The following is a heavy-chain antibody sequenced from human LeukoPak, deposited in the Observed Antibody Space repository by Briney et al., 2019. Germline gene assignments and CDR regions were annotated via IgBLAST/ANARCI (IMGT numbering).Heavy chain of an antibody. CDR2: ISAYNGNT. J-gene: IGHJ4*02. D-gene: IGHD1-1*01. V-gene: IGHV1-18*01. CDR1: GHTFTSYG. CDR3: ARDVRYGFPNY. Sequence: ASVTVSCKASGHTFTSYGISWVRQAPGQGLEWMGWISAYNGNTNYAQKLQGRVTMTTDTSTSTAYMELRSLRSDDTAVYYCARDVRYGFPNYWGQGTLVTVSS.